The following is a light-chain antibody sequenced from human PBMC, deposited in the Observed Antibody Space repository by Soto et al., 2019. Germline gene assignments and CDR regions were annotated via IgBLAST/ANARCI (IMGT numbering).Light chain of an antibody. J-gene: IGKJ2*01. CDR2: SAS. CDR3: QQYSGSLPYT. CDR1: QSVYNRY. V-gene: IGKV3-20*01. Sequence: EIVLTQSPDTLSLSPGETATLSCRASQSVYNRYLAWYQQQPGQAPRLLIYSASFRDAGTPDRFSGSGSGSDFTLTISRLEPEDFGVYYCQQYSGSLPYTFGQGTKLEIK.